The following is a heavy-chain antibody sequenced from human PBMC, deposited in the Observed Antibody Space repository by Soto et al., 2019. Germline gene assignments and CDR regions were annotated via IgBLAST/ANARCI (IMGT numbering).Heavy chain of an antibody. Sequence: QVLLVQSGAEVRKPGASVKVSCKASGYTFTSYGVSWVRQAPGQGLEWMGWISAYNGNTNYAQKLQGRVTMTTDTSTSTAYMEVRSLRSDDTAVYYCARDPIFGSGTYYNVWGQGTLVTVSS. CDR1: GYTFTSYG. CDR2: ISAYNGNT. CDR3: ARDPIFGSGTYYNV. V-gene: IGHV1-18*04. J-gene: IGHJ4*02. D-gene: IGHD3-10*01.